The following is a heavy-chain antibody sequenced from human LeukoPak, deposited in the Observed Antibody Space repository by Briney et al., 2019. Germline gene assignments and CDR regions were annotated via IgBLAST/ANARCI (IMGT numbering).Heavy chain of an antibody. Sequence: PSETLSLTCTVSGGSISSSSYYWGWIRQPSGKGLEWIGSIYYSGSTYYNPSLKSRVTISVDTSKNQFSLRLSSVTAADTAVYYCARGAAGYSYGWGQGTLVTVSS. V-gene: IGHV4-39*07. D-gene: IGHD5-18*01. J-gene: IGHJ4*02. CDR3: ARGAAGYSYG. CDR2: IYYSGST. CDR1: GGSISSSSYY.